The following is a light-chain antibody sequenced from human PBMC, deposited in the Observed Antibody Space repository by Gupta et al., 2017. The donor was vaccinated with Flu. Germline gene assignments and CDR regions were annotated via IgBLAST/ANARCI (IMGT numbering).Light chain of an antibody. CDR2: KDS. J-gene: IGLJ3*02. Sequence: SYELTQSPPVSMSPGQTARITCSGDALPRQYTYWYQQKPGQAPVLVIYKDSERPSGIPERFSGSSSGTTVTLTITRVQAEDEADYYCQSADSSGTWVFGGGTKVTVL. V-gene: IGLV3-25*02. CDR1: ALPRQY. CDR3: QSADSSGTWV.